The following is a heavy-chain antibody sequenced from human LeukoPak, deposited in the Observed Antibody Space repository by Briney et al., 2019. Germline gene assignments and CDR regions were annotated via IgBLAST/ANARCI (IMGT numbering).Heavy chain of an antibody. D-gene: IGHD7-27*01. CDR1: GFTFSSYA. CDR2: ISYDGSNK. J-gene: IGHJ3*02. CDR3: ASSGDDAFDI. V-gene: IGHV3-30-3*01. Sequence: GGSLRLSCAASGFTFSSYAMHWVRQAPGKGLEWVAVISYDGSNKYYADSVKGRFTISRDNSKNTLYLQMNSLRAEDTAVYYCASSGDDAFDIWGQGTMVTVSS.